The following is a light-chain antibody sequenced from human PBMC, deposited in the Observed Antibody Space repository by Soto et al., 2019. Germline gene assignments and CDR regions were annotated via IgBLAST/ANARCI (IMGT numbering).Light chain of an antibody. CDR3: QQRNIWPPVT. CDR1: QSIHTS. J-gene: IGKJ5*01. CDR2: DAS. Sequence: VLAQSPGTLSLSPGERATLSCRASQSIHTSLAWYQQKPGQPPRLVIYDASLRANGVPARFSGSGSGTDFTLTISSLEPEDSAIYYCQQRNIWPPVTFGQGTRLEIK. V-gene: IGKV3-11*01.